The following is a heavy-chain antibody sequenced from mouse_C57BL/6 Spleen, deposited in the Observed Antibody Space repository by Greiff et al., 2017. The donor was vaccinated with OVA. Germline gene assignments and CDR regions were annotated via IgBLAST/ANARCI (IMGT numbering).Heavy chain of an antibody. Sequence: VQLKESGPELVKPGASVKISCKASGYSFTDYNMNWVKQSNGKSLEWIGVINPNYGTTSYNQKFKGKATLTVAQSSSTAYMQLNSLTSEDSAVYYCARSGYKGTGYAMDYWGQGTSVTVSS. V-gene: IGHV1-39*01. D-gene: IGHD3-2*02. J-gene: IGHJ4*01. CDR3: ARSGYKGTGYAMDY. CDR1: GYSFTDYN. CDR2: INPNYGTT.